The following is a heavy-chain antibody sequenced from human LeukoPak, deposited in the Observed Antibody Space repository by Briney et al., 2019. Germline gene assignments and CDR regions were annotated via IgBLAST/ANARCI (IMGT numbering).Heavy chain of an antibody. Sequence: PGGSLRLSCAASGFTFSRYWMHWVRQAPGKGLEWLSYITTSSSYTNYADSVKGRFTISRDNAKNSLYLQMNSLRAEDTAVYYCARSFSGFSFDCWGQGTLVTVSS. D-gene: IGHD5-12*01. CDR3: ARSFSGFSFDC. CDR1: GFTFSRYW. J-gene: IGHJ4*02. CDR2: ITTSSSYT. V-gene: IGHV3-11*03.